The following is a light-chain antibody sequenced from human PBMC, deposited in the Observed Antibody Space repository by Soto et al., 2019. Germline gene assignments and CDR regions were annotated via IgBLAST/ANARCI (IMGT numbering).Light chain of an antibody. CDR1: SSDVGSYIF. CDR3: CSYAGSSTYV. CDR2: EGS. Sequence: QSVLTQPASVSGSPGQSITISCTETSSDVGSYIFVSWFQQHPGKAPKLMIYEGSKRPSGVSNRFSGSKSGNTASLTISGLQAEDETDYYCCSYAGSSTYVFGTGTKVTVL. V-gene: IGLV2-23*01. J-gene: IGLJ1*01.